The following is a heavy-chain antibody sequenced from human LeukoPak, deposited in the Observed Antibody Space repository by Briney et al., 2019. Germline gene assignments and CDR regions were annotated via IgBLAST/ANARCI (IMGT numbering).Heavy chain of an antibody. D-gene: IGHD4-17*01. V-gene: IGHV4-59*01. Sequence: SETLSLTCAVYGESFSDYYWTWIRQPPGKGLEWIGYAADSGSTNYNPSLKSRVTISVDSSTNHFSLRLTSVTAADTAIYYCAAMTTVTMYSYFFDSWGQGTLLTVSS. CDR3: AAMTTVTMYSYFFDS. J-gene: IGHJ4*02. CDR1: GESFSDYY. CDR2: AADSGST.